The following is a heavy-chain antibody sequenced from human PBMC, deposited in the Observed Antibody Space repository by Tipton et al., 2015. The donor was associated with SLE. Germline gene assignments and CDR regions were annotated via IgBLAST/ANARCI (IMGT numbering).Heavy chain of an antibody. V-gene: IGHV4-59*11. CDR3: ARSYCSGGSCFAFDY. D-gene: IGHD2-15*01. CDR2: IYYSGST. Sequence: TLSLTCTVSGGSISSHYWSWIRQPPGKGLEWIGYIYYSGSTNYNPSLKSRVTISVDTSKNQFSLKLSSVTAADTAVYYCARSYCSGGSCFAFDYWGQGPLVTVSS. J-gene: IGHJ4*02. CDR1: GGSISSHY.